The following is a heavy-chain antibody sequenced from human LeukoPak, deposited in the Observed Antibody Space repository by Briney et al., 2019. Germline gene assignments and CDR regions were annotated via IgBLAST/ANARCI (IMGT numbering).Heavy chain of an antibody. CDR3: ARTLYCGGDCYLFDY. CDR1: GRSISSSSYY. D-gene: IGHD2-21*02. Sequence: SETLSLICTVSGRSISSSSYYWGWVRQPPGKGLQWIGRIYYSGSSYYNPYLKGSVTISVDTSKNQFSLKLSSVTTADTAVYYCARTLYCGGDCYLFDYWGQGTLVTVSS. V-gene: IGHV4-39*01. CDR2: IYYSGSS. J-gene: IGHJ4*02.